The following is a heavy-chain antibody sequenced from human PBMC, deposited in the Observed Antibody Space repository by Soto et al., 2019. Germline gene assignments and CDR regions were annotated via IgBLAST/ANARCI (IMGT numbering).Heavy chain of an antibody. J-gene: IGHJ6*03. CDR2: LSGSGGHT. Sequence: GGSLRLSCAVSGFTFNKYAMSWVRQAPGKGLEWVSALSGSGGHTYYGDSVKGRFTISRDNSRETLYLQMNSLRAEDTAIYYCAKHHVGRFQSYMDVWGKGITVTVSS. CDR3: AKHHVGRFQSYMDV. CDR1: GFTFNKYA. V-gene: IGHV3-23*01. D-gene: IGHD2-15*01.